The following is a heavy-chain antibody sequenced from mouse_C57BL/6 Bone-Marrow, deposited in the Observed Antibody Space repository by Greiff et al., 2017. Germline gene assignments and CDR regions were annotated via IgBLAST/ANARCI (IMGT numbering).Heavy chain of an antibody. CDR2: ISSGGSYT. Sequence: EVNLVESGGDLVKPGGSLKLSCAASGFTFSSYGMSWVRQTPDKRLEWVATISSGGSYTYYPDSVKGRFTISRDNAKNTLYLQMSSLKSEDTAMYYCARQSSPFAYWGQGTLVTVSA. J-gene: IGHJ3*01. V-gene: IGHV5-6*01. CDR3: ARQSSPFAY. CDR1: GFTFSSYG. D-gene: IGHD1-1*01.